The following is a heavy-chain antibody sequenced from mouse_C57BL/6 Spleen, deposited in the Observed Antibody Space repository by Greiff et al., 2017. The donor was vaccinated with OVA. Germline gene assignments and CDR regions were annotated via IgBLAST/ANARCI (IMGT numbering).Heavy chain of an antibody. CDR2: IYPGDGDT. V-gene: IGHV1-80*01. Sequence: QVQLQQSGAELVKPGASVKISCKASGYAFSSYWMNWVKQRPGKGLEWIGQIYPGDGDTNYNGKFKGKATLTADKSSSTAYMQLSSLTSEDSAVYFCARLHYYGSSYLYAMDYWGQGTSVTVSS. CDR1: GYAFSSYW. CDR3: ARLHYYGSSYLYAMDY. J-gene: IGHJ4*01. D-gene: IGHD1-1*01.